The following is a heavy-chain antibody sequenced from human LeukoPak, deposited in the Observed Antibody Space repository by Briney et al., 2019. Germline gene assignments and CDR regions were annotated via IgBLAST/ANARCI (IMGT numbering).Heavy chain of an antibody. Sequence: GGSLRLSCAASGLSFSSFAMSWVRQAPGKGLEWVSAISGSGGSTYYADSVKGRFTISRDNSKNTLYLQMNSLRAEDTAVYYCAKSSQWLRPYYFDYWGQGTLVTVSS. CDR3: AKSSQWLRPYYFDY. CDR2: ISGSGGST. CDR1: GLSFSSFA. V-gene: IGHV3-23*01. J-gene: IGHJ4*02. D-gene: IGHD5-12*01.